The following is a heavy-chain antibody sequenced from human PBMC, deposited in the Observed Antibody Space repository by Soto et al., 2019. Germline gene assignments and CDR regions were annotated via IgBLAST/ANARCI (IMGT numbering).Heavy chain of an antibody. V-gene: IGHV4-39*01. D-gene: IGHD2-15*01. CDR3: ARLAAATYVWFDP. J-gene: IGHJ5*02. Sequence: SETLSLTRTVSGGSISSSSYYWGWIRQPPGKGLEWIGSIYYSGSTYYNPSLKSRVTISVDTSKNQFSLKLSSVTAADTAVYYCARLAAATYVWFDPWGQGTLVTVSS. CDR1: GGSISSSSYY. CDR2: IYYSGST.